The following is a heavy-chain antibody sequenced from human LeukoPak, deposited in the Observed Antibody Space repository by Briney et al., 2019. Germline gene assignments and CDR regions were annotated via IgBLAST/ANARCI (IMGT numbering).Heavy chain of an antibody. CDR2: ISYDGSNK. J-gene: IGHJ4*02. V-gene: IGHV3-30*03. CDR3: APEGDGYILFDY. CDR1: GFTFSSYA. Sequence: GGSLRLSCAASGFTFSSYAMSWVRQAPGKGLEWVAVISYDGSNKYYADSVKGRFTISRDNSKNTLYLQMNSLRVEDTAVYYCAPEGDGYILFDYWGQGTLVTVSS. D-gene: IGHD5-24*01.